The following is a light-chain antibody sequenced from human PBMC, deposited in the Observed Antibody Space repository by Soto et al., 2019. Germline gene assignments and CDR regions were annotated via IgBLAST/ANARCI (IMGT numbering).Light chain of an antibody. J-gene: IGKJ1*01. Sequence: DIQMTQSPSALSASVGDGVTITCRASQSISSRLAWYQQKPGKAPKVLIYDASTLETGVPSRFSGSGYGTEFTLTISSLQPDDFAIYYCQEYNTYSRTFGQGTRVEIK. CDR2: DAS. V-gene: IGKV1-5*01. CDR1: QSISSR. CDR3: QEYNTYSRT.